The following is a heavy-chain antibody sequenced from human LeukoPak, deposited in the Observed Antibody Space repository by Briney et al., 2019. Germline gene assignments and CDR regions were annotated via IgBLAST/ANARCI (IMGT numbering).Heavy chain of an antibody. D-gene: IGHD4-17*01. V-gene: IGHV1-18*01. CDR3: ARDWTYGDYGDGHQPDY. CDR1: GYTFTSYG. Sequence: GASVKVSCKASGYTFTSYGISWVRQAPGQGLEWMGWISAYNGNTNYAQKLQGRVTMTTDTSTSTAYMELRNLRSDDTAVYYCARDWTYGDYGDGHQPDYWGQGTLVTVSS. CDR2: ISAYNGNT. J-gene: IGHJ4*02.